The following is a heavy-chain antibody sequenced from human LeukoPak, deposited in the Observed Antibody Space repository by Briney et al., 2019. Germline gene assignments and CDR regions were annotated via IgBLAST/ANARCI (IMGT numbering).Heavy chain of an antibody. CDR2: VYSSGRA. V-gene: IGHV4-4*07. J-gene: IGHJ4*02. CDR3: ARDYFDSSLYLGF. D-gene: IGHD3-22*01. CDR1: GGSITNYY. Sequence: SETLSLTCTVSGGSITNYYWNWIRQPAGKGLEWIGRVYSSGRAYYNPSLKSRVTMSIDTSKNQFSLKLNSVTAADTAVYYCARDYFDSSLYLGFWGRGTLVTVSS.